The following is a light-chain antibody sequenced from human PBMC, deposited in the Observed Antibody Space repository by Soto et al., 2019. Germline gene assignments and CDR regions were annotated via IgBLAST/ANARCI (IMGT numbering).Light chain of an antibody. V-gene: IGKV3-20*01. CDR3: QQYGSSTGT. CDR1: QSVSSSY. Sequence: EIVLTQSPGTLSLAPGERATLSCRASQSVSSSYLAWYQQKPGQAPRLLIYGASSRATGNPDRFSGSGSGIDFTITSSRLEPADFAVYYCQQYGSSTGTFGQGTRLE. J-gene: IGKJ5*01. CDR2: GAS.